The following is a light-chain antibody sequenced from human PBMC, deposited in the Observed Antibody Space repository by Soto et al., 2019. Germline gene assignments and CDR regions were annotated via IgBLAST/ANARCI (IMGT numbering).Light chain of an antibody. CDR1: QPVNSGY. J-gene: IGKJ1*01. V-gene: IGKV3-20*01. Sequence: IVLTQSPGTLSLSPGEGATLSCRASQPVNSGYLAWYQQKPGQAPRLLMYGVSTRDTGIPDRFSGSGAGTDFTFTISRLEPGDFAVYYCQVYGSSPKTFGQGTKVEFK. CDR3: QVYGSSPKT. CDR2: GVS.